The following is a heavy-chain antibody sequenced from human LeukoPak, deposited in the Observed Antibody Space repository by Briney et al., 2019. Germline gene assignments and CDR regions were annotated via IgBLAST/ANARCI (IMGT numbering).Heavy chain of an antibody. D-gene: IGHD2-15*01. CDR3: ARTQCVGGSCDKVDP. CDR1: GASISTYF. CDR2: FYASGTT. Sequence: SETLSLTCTVSGASISTYFWSWLRQPAGKGLEWIGRFYASGTTYYNPSLRGRVTLSIDTSQNQLSLKLTSVTAADTAVYFCARTQCVGGSCDKVDPWGQGILVTVSS. J-gene: IGHJ5*02. V-gene: IGHV4-4*07.